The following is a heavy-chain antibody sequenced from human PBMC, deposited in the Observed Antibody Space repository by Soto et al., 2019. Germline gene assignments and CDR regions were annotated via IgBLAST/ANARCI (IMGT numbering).Heavy chain of an antibody. Sequence: VQLLESGGGLVQPGGSPRLSCAASGFTFRDYAMNWVRLSPGKGLEWVSDISGNGDSARHADSVKGRFTISRDNSRNTLYLQMNSLRVDDTAVYYCGKERRGSGWSVCNFWGQGTLVTVSS. CDR2: ISGNGDSA. V-gene: IGHV3-23*01. D-gene: IGHD6-19*01. CDR1: GFTFRDYA. J-gene: IGHJ4*02. CDR3: GKERRGSGWSVCNF.